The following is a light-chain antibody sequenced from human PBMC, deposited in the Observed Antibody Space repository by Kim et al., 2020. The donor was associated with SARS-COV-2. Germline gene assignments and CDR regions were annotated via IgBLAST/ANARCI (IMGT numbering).Light chain of an antibody. CDR2: GQN. J-gene: IGLJ1*01. CDR3: HSRDSSGVHV. V-gene: IGLV3-19*01. Sequence: SSELTQDPAVSVALGQTVRITCQGDSLRNYFINWYQQKPGQAPVLVIFGQNRRPSGIPDRFAGSRSGNTASLTITGAQAEDEADFYCHSRDSSGVHVFGPGTKVTVL. CDR1: SLRNYF.